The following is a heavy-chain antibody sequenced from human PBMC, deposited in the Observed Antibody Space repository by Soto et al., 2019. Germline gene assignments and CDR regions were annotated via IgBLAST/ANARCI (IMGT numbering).Heavy chain of an antibody. V-gene: IGHV1-2*04. Sequence: SVKVSCKASGFTFTGYYMHWVRQAPGQGLEWMGWINPNSGGTNYAQKFQGWVTMTRDTSISTAYMELSRLRSDDTAVYYCARAWYEDYYYYYMDVWGKGTTVTVSS. CDR2: INPNSGGT. D-gene: IGHD6-13*01. CDR3: ARAWYEDYYYYYMDV. CDR1: GFTFTGYY. J-gene: IGHJ6*03.